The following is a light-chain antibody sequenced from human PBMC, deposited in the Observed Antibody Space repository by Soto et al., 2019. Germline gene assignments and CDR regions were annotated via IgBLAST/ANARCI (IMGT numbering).Light chain of an antibody. V-gene: IGKV3-15*01. CDR2: GAS. CDR1: ESSSRN. Sequence: EIVMTQSPATLYVYPGESATLSCRASESSSRNLAWYQQKPGQAPRLLVYGASTRASGVAARFSGGGSGTDFTLTISSLQSDDFAVDLIQEYHNWHPAWTFGQGTKVDTK. CDR3: QEYHNWHPAWT. J-gene: IGKJ1*01.